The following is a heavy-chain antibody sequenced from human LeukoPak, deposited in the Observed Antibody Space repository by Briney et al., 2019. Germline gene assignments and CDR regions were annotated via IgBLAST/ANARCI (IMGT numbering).Heavy chain of an antibody. V-gene: IGHV3-23*01. Sequence: GGSLRLSCAASGFTFSSYAMNWVRQAPGKGLEWVSVISGSGGSIYYADSVKGRFTISRDNSKNTLFLQMNSLRAEDTAVYYCAKGEGYNFWSSLDYWGQGTLVTVSS. J-gene: IGHJ4*02. CDR3: AKGEGYNFWSSLDY. CDR2: ISGSGGSI. D-gene: IGHD3-3*01. CDR1: GFTFSSYA.